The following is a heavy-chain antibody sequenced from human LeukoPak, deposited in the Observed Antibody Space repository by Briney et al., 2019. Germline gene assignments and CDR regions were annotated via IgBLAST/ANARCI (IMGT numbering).Heavy chain of an antibody. Sequence: GGSLRLSCAASGFTFSSYTMNWVRQAPGRGLEWVSAISGSGGSTYYADSVKGRFTISRDNSKNTLYLQMSSLSADDTAVYYCAKDQGVMIRVVHVFWGQGTLVTVSP. CDR2: ISGSGGST. V-gene: IGHV3-23*01. D-gene: IGHD3-10*01. J-gene: IGHJ4*02. CDR1: GFTFSSYT. CDR3: AKDQGVMIRVVHVF.